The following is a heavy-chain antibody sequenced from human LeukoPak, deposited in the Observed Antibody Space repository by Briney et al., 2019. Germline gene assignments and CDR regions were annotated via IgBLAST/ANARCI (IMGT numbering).Heavy chain of an antibody. V-gene: IGHV4-59*08. Sequence: SQTLSLTCTVSSGSISSYYWSWIRQPPGKGLEWIGYIYYSGSTNYNPSLKSRVTISVGTSKNQFSLKLSSVTAADTAVYYCARHALLAYCGGDCLYWYFDLWGRGTLVTVSS. CDR1: SGSISSYY. D-gene: IGHD2-21*02. CDR3: ARHALLAYCGGDCLYWYFDL. J-gene: IGHJ2*01. CDR2: IYYSGST.